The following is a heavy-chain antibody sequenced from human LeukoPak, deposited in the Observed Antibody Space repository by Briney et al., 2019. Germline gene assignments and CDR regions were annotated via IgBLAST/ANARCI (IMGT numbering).Heavy chain of an antibody. Sequence: KPSETLSLTSAVYGGSFSGYYWSWIRQPPGKGLEWIGEINHSGSTNYNPSLKSRVTISVDTSKNQFSLKLSFVTAADTAVYYCARGRFGLRFLEWLLKFDPWGQGTLVTVSS. J-gene: IGHJ5*02. CDR1: GGSFSGYY. CDR2: INHSGST. V-gene: IGHV4-34*01. D-gene: IGHD3-3*01. CDR3: ARGRFGLRFLEWLLKFDP.